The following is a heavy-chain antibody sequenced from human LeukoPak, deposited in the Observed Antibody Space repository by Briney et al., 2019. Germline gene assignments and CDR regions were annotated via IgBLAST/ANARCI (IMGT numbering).Heavy chain of an antibody. V-gene: IGHV4-59*01. CDR1: GGSISSYY. CDR3: ARDPGSGFIGFDP. J-gene: IGHJ5*02. D-gene: IGHD2-15*01. Sequence: PSETLSLTCTVSGGSISSYYWSWIRQPPGKGLEWIGYIYYSGSTNYNPSLKSRVTISVDTSKNQFSLKLSSVTAADTAVYYCARDPGSGFIGFDPWGQGTLVTVSS. CDR2: IYYSGST.